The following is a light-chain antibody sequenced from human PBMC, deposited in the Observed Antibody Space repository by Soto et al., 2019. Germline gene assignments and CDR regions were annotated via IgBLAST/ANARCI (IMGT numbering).Light chain of an antibody. Sequence: EIVMTQSPATLSVSPGERATLSCRASQTVSGNLAWYQQKPGKAPRLLIYGASTRATGISARLSGSGSGTEFALTISYLQSEDFAVYYCQQYNKWPLTFGGGTKVEIK. CDR1: QTVSGN. CDR2: GAS. V-gene: IGKV3-15*01. CDR3: QQYNKWPLT. J-gene: IGKJ4*01.